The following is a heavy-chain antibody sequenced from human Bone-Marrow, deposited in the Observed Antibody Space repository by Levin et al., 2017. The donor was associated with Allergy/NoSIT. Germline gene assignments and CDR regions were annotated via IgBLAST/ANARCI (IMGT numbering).Heavy chain of an antibody. V-gene: IGHV4-59*01. CDR3: ARVGSYGGAFDI. CDR1: GGSISSYY. D-gene: IGHD1-26*01. Sequence: PSETLSLTCTVSGGSISSYYWSWIRQPPGKGLEWIGYIYYSGSTNYNPSLKSRVTISVDTSKNQFSLKLSSVTAADTAVYYCARVGSYGGAFDIWGQGTMVTVSS. CDR2: IYYSGST. J-gene: IGHJ3*02.